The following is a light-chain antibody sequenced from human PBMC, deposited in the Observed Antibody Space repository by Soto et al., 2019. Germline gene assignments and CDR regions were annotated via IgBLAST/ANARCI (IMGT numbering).Light chain of an antibody. J-gene: IGLJ2*01. CDR1: SSNIGAGYD. CDR2: GNS. Sequence: QSVLTQPPSVSGAPGQRVTISCTGSSSNIGAGYDVHWYQQLPGTAPKLLIYGNSNRPSGVPDRFSGSKSGTSASLAITGLQAEDDADYYCQSYDSSASCVVFGGGTKVTVL. V-gene: IGLV1-40*01. CDR3: QSYDSSASCVV.